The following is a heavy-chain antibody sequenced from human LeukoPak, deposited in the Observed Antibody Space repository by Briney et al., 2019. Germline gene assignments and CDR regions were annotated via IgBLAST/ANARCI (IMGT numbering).Heavy chain of an antibody. V-gene: IGHV3-21*01. D-gene: IGHD2-21*01. J-gene: IGHJ2*01. Sequence: GGSLRLSCAASGFTFSSYSMNWVRQAPGKGLEWVSSITSSNNYIYYGDSVKGRFTISRDDAKNSLFLQMNSLRAEDTAVYYCARALYRQHIVVVNAKNYWYFDLXXRGTXVTVSS. CDR1: GFTFSSYS. CDR2: ITSSNNYI. CDR3: ARALYRQHIVVVNAKNYWYFDL.